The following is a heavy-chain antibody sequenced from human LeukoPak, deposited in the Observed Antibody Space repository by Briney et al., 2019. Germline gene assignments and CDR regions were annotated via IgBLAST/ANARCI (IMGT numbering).Heavy chain of an antibody. CDR3: ATSGSYRIIDY. J-gene: IGHJ4*02. D-gene: IGHD1-26*01. V-gene: IGHV1-2*02. Sequence: ASVKVSCKASGYTFTGHSMHWVRQAPGQGLEWMGWINPNSGATNYAQKFQGRVTMTRDTSISTAYMELSRLRSDDTAVYYCATSGSYRIIDYWGQGTLVTVSS. CDR1: GYTFTGHS. CDR2: INPNSGAT.